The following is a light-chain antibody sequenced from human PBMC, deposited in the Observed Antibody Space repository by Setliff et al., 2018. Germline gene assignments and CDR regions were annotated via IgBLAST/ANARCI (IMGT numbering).Light chain of an antibody. CDR1: SPNIGSNT. Sequence: HSALAQPPSASGTPGQRVTISCSGSSPNIGSNTVNWYQQLPGTAPKLLIYSNNQRPSGVPDRFSGSESGTSASLAISGLQSEDEADYYCAAWDDSLNGLVFGTGTKVTVL. CDR3: AAWDDSLNGLV. V-gene: IGLV1-44*01. CDR2: SNN. J-gene: IGLJ1*01.